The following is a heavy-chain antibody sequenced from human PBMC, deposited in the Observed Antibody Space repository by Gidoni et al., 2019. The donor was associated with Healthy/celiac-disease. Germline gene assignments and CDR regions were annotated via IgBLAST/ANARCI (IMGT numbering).Heavy chain of an antibody. CDR3: ARLGTTVVTSDAFDI. Sequence: QVQLQQWGAGLLKPSETLSLTCAVYGGSFSGYYWSWIRQPPGKGLEWIGEINHSGSTNYNPSLKSRVTISVDTSKNQFSLKLSSVTAADTAVYYCARLGTTVVTSDAFDIWGQGTMVTVSS. CDR2: INHSGST. D-gene: IGHD4-17*01. CDR1: GGSFSGYY. J-gene: IGHJ3*02. V-gene: IGHV4-34*01.